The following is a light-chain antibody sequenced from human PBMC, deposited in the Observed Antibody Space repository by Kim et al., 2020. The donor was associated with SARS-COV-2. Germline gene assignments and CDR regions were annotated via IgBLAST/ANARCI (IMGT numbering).Light chain of an antibody. J-gene: IGKJ4*01. CDR2: AAS. CDR1: QCISSY. Sequence: AIRITQSPSSLSASTGDRVTITCRASQCISSYLAWYQQKPGKAPKLLISAASTLQSGVPSRFSGSGSGTDFTLTISCLQSEDFATYNCQQYYSYPLAFGGGTKVDIK. V-gene: IGKV1-8*01. CDR3: QQYYSYPLA.